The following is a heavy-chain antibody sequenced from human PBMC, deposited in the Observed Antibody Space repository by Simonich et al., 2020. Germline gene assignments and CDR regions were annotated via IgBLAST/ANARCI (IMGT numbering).Heavy chain of an antibody. CDR2: INREGSST. V-gene: IGHV3-74*01. Sequence: EVQLVESGGGLVQPGGSLRLSCAASGFTFSSYWMHWVRQAPGKGQVWVSSINREGSSTSYADSGKGRFTISRDNAKNKLYLQMNSLRAEDTAVYYCARDYSNYDAFDIWGQGTMVTVSS. CDR1: GFTFSSYW. J-gene: IGHJ3*02. D-gene: IGHD4-4*01. CDR3: ARDYSNYDAFDI.